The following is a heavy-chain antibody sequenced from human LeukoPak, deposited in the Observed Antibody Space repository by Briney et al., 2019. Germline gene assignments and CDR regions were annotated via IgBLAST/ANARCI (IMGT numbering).Heavy chain of an antibody. CDR2: IYNSEKT. V-gene: IGHV4-31*03. CDR1: GGSISSDGYN. D-gene: IGHD2-2*01. CDR3: VRGGPYCSSSSCLTYFYCGRDV. Sequence: SETLSLTCTVSGGSISSDGYNWSWIPQHPGKGLEWIGYIYNSEKTYYSLSLKSRFIIPVATPKNQYSLQLSFSPDADTAVYYCVRGGPYCSSSSCLTYFYCGRDVWAQGPTVTVST. J-gene: IGHJ6*01.